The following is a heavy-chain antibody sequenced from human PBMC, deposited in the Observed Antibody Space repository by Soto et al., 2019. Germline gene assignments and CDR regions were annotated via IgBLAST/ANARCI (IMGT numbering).Heavy chain of an antibody. J-gene: IGHJ4*02. Sequence: QVQLVQSGAEVKKPGASVKVSCKASGYTFTSYALHWVRQAPGQRLEWMGWINAGNGNTKYSQKLQGRVTITKDTSATTAYMELSSLRSEDTAVYYCARDLGGWPDYWGQGTLVTVSS. CDR1: GYTFTSYA. CDR3: ARDLGGWPDY. V-gene: IGHV1-3*01. CDR2: INAGNGNT. D-gene: IGHD2-15*01.